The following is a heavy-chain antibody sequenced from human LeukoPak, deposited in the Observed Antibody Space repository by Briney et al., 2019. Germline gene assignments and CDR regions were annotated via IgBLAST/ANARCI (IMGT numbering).Heavy chain of an antibody. V-gene: IGHV3-23*01. D-gene: IGHD2-2*01. CDR3: AKDLDLNIVVVPAAAFDY. CDR2: ISGSGGST. J-gene: IGHJ4*02. CDR1: GFTFSSYA. Sequence: GGSLRLSCAASGFTFSSYAMSWVRQAPGKGLEWVSAISGSGGSTYYAASVKGRFTISRDNSKNTLYLQMNSLRAEDTAVYYCAKDLDLNIVVVPAAAFDYWGQGTLVTVSS.